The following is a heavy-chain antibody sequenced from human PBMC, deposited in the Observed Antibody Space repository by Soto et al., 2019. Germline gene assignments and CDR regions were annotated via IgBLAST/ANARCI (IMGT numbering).Heavy chain of an antibody. CDR1: GYTFTSYG. Sequence: ASVKVSCKASGYTFTSYGISWVRQAPGQGLEWMGWISAYNGNTNYAQKLQGRVTMTTDTSTSTAYMELRSLRSDDTAVYYCAINPDYVNWFDPWGQVTLVTVSS. V-gene: IGHV1-18*01. CDR3: AINPDYVNWFDP. CDR2: ISAYNGNT. D-gene: IGHD4-17*01. J-gene: IGHJ5*02.